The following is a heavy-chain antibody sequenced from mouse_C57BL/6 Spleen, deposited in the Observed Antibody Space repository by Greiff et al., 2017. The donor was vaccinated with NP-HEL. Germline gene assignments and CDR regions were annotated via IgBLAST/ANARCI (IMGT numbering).Heavy chain of an antibody. D-gene: IGHD2-5*01. Sequence: QVHVKQPGAELVKPGASVKLSCKASGYTFTSYWMHWVKQRPGQGLEWIGMIHPNSGSTNYNEKFKSKATLTVDKSSSTAYMQLSSLTSEDSAVYYCARAYYSKGYAMDYWGQGTSVTVSS. CDR1: GYTFTSYW. CDR2: IHPNSGST. CDR3: ARAYYSKGYAMDY. J-gene: IGHJ4*01. V-gene: IGHV1-64*01.